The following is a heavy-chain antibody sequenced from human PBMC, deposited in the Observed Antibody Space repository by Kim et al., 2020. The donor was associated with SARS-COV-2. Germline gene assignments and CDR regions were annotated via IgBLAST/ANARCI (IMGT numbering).Heavy chain of an antibody. D-gene: IGHD2-15*01. CDR2: IYSGGST. CDR3: ARAGYCSGGSCADY. J-gene: IGHJ4*02. Sequence: GGSLRLSCAASGFTVSSNYMSWVRQAPGKGLEWVSVIYSGGSTYYADSVKGRFTISRDNSKNTLYLQMNSLRAEDTAVYYCARAGYCSGGSCADYWGQGTLVTVSS. CDR1: GFTVSSNY. V-gene: IGHV3-53*01.